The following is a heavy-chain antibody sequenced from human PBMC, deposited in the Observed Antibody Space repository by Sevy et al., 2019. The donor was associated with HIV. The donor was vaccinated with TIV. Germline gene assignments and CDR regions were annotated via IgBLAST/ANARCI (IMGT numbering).Heavy chain of an antibody. J-gene: IGHJ6*02. D-gene: IGHD6-6*01. CDR1: EFSFKSYW. CDR3: ARGLGALPGYYYAMDV. Sequence: GGSLRLSCVASEFSFKSYWMSWVRQAPGKGLEWVANINQEGKEKHYVGSVKGRFTISRDNAKNSLYLQMNSLTAEDTAVYYCARGLGALPGYYYAMDVWGQGTTVTVSS. V-gene: IGHV3-7*01. CDR2: INQEGKEK.